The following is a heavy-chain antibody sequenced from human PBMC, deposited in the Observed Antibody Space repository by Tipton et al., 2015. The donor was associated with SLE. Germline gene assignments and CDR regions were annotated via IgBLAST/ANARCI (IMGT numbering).Heavy chain of an antibody. CDR1: GASISSSSYY. Sequence: TLSLTCTVSGASISSSSYYWVWFRQPPGKGLEWTGSVYYSGSTYYNPSLYSRVTISVDTSKNQFSLKLNSVTAADTAVYYCARVGLQWLIRYYFDYWGQGALVTVSS. V-gene: IGHV4-39*07. CDR2: VYYSGST. J-gene: IGHJ4*02. CDR3: ARVGLQWLIRYYFDY. D-gene: IGHD6-19*01.